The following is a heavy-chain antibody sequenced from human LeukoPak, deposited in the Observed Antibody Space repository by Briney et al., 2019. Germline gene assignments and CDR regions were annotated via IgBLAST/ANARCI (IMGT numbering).Heavy chain of an antibody. D-gene: IGHD5-24*01. CDR3: ASGRGDGYDFDY. V-gene: IGHV4-34*01. Sequence: PSETLSLTCAVYGGSFSGYYWSWIRQPPGKGLEWIGEINHSGSTNYNPSLKSRVTMSVDTSKNQFSLKLSSVTAADTAVYYCASGRGDGYDFDYWGQGTLLTVSS. J-gene: IGHJ4*02. CDR2: INHSGST. CDR1: GGSFSGYY.